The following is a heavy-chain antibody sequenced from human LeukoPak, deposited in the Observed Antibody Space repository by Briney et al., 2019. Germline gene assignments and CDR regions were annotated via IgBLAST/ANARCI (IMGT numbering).Heavy chain of an antibody. D-gene: IGHD3-16*01. Sequence: ASVKVPCKACGYTFPGYYMLWVRQAPGQGREWMVWINPNSGDTKYAQKFQGRVTMTRDTSISTAYMELSRLTSDDTAVYYCPTHGVSYHWGTDFDYWGQRTLVTVSS. CDR1: GYTFPGYY. V-gene: IGHV1-2*02. CDR2: INPNSGDT. CDR3: PTHGVSYHWGTDFDY. J-gene: IGHJ4*02.